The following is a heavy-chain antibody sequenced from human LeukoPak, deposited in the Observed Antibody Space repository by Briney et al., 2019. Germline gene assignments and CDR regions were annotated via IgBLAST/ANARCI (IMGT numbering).Heavy chain of an antibody. CDR3: ARVCNEGLGGFDY. Sequence: ASVKVSCPASGYTFTSYYMHWVRQAPGQGLEWMGIINPSGGSTSYAQKLQGRVTMTRDTSTSTVYMELSSLRTEDTAVYYCARVCNEGLGGFDYWGQGTLVTVSS. V-gene: IGHV1-46*01. D-gene: IGHD3-16*01. J-gene: IGHJ4*02. CDR1: GYTFTSYY. CDR2: INPSGGST.